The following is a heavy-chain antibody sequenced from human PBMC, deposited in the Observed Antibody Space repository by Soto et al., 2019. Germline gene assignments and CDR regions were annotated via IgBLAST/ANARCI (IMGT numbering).Heavy chain of an antibody. CDR1: GFTFTDYA. CDR2: IAYDGSRQ. Sequence: HPGGSLRLSCAASGFTFTDYAFHWVRQTLGKGLDWLAFIAYDGSRQQYADSVKGRITISRDISKNTLYLQMNSLGPEDSAVYYCVREGKYCSGASCYYPFDHWGQGTQVTVSS. J-gene: IGHJ4*02. V-gene: IGHV3-30-3*01. D-gene: IGHD2-15*01. CDR3: VREGKYCSGASCYYPFDH.